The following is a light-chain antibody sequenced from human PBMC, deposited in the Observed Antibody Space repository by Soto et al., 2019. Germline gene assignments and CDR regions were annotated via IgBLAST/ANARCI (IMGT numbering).Light chain of an antibody. CDR3: QKYDSAPWT. V-gene: IGKV1-27*01. J-gene: IGKJ1*01. CDR1: QGIGNF. CDR2: AAS. Sequence: DIQMTQSPSSLSASVGDRVTITCRASQGIGNFLAWYQQKPGKPPKLLMYAASSLQSGVPSRFSGNGVGTDFTLTISSLQPEDVASYYCQKYDSAPWTFGQGTKVEIK.